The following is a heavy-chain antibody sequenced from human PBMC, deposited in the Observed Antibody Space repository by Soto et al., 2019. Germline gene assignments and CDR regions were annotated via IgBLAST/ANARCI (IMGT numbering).Heavy chain of an antibody. J-gene: IGHJ4*02. CDR1: GFTFSSYG. V-gene: IGHV3-33*01. CDR2: IWYDGSNK. Sequence: PGGSLRLSCAASGFTFSSYGMHWVRQAPGKGLEWVAVIWYDGSNKYYADSVKGRFTISRDNSKNTLYLQMNSLRAEDTAVYYCARDYYDSSGYPGDYWGQGTLVTVSS. CDR3: ARDYYDSSGYPGDY. D-gene: IGHD3-22*01.